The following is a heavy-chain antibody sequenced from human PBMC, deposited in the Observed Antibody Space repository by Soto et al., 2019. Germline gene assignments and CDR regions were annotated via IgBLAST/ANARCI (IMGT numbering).Heavy chain of an antibody. CDR3: ARQYGYNYGHIEH. V-gene: IGHV4-39*01. Sequence: SETLSLTCTVSGGSISRIGYYWGWVRQPPGKGLEWIGSTYYNGVAHYSPSLETRLTISVDTSKNHFSLKLNSVTAADAAVYYCARQYGYNYGHIEHWGQGTVVTVSS. CDR2: TYYNGVA. D-gene: IGHD5-18*01. J-gene: IGHJ4*02. CDR1: GGSISRIGYY.